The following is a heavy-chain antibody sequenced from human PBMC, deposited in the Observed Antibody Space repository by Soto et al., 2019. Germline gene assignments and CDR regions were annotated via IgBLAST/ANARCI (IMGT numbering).Heavy chain of an antibody. CDR2: IHPGEFYT. J-gene: IGHJ2*01. D-gene: IGHD6-13*01. CDR1: GYRFTRYW. CDR3: ARRGYNSSWDWYFDL. V-gene: IGHV5-51*01. Sequence: GESLKISCHASGYRFTRYWLGWVRQMPGKGLEWMGVIHPGEFYTTYSPSFQGQVSISVDRSISTTYLQWSSLKASDTAIYYCARRGYNSSWDWYFDLWGRGILLTVSS.